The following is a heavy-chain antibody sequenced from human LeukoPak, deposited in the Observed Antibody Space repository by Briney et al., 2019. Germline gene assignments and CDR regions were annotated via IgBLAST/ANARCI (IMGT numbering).Heavy chain of an antibody. Sequence: GGSLRLSCAASGFTFSSYAMSWVRQAPGKGLEWVSAISGSGGSTYYADSVKGRFTISRDNSENTLYLQMNSLRAEDTAVYYCAKDSHYYDSSGSTYWGQGTLVTVSS. CDR3: AKDSHYYDSSGSTY. CDR1: GFTFSSYA. J-gene: IGHJ4*02. V-gene: IGHV3-23*01. CDR2: ISGSGGST. D-gene: IGHD3-22*01.